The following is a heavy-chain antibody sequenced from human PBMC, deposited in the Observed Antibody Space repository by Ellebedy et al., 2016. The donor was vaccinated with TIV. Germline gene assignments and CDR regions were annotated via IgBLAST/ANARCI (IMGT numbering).Heavy chain of an antibody. D-gene: IGHD6-6*01. J-gene: IGHJ6*02. CDR1: GGSISSYY. CDR2: IYYSGST. Sequence: MPGGSLRLSCTVSGGSISSYYWSWIRQPPGKGLEWIGYIYYSGSTNYNPSLKSRVTISVDTSQNQFSLKLSSVTAADTAVYYCARQTSRGARREVKYYGMDVWGQGTTVTVSS. CDR3: ARQTSRGARREVKYYGMDV. V-gene: IGHV4-59*08.